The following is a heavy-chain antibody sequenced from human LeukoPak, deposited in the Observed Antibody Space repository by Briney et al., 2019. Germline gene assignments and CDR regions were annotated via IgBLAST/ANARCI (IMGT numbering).Heavy chain of an antibody. CDR3: ARAEDY. CDR1: GFTFSNYW. Sequence: GGSLRLSCTASGFTFSNYWMSWVRQAPGKGLEWVANIVEDGRQKYYVDSVKGRFTISRDNAKNSLYLQMNSLRLEDTAVYYCARAEDYWGQGSLVTVSS. V-gene: IGHV3-7*04. J-gene: IGHJ4*02. CDR2: IVEDGRQK.